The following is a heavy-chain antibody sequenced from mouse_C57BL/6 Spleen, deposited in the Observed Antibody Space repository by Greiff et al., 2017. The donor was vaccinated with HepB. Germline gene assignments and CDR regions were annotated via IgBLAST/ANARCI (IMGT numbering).Heavy chain of an antibody. CDR2: IYPRSGNT. Sequence: VQLQQSGAELARPGASVKLSCKASGYTFTSYGISWVKQRTGQGLEWIGEIYPRSGNTYYNEKFKGKATLTADKSSSTAYMELRSLTSEDSAVYFCAGGDFRYYGSSYNYWGQGTTLTVSS. V-gene: IGHV1-81*01. CDR3: AGGDFRYYGSSYNY. D-gene: IGHD1-1*01. J-gene: IGHJ2*01. CDR1: GYTFTSYG.